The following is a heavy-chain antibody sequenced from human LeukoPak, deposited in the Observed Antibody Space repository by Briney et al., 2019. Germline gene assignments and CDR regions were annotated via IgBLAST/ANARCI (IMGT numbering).Heavy chain of an antibody. Sequence: GASVKVSCKASGYTFTSYAMHWVRQAPGQRLEWMGWINAGNGNTKYSQKFQGRVTITRDTSASTAYMELRSLRSDDTAVYYCARERRFLEVMCDAFDIWGQGTMVTVSS. CDR3: ARERRFLEVMCDAFDI. D-gene: IGHD3-3*01. V-gene: IGHV1-3*01. J-gene: IGHJ3*02. CDR1: GYTFTSYA. CDR2: INAGNGNT.